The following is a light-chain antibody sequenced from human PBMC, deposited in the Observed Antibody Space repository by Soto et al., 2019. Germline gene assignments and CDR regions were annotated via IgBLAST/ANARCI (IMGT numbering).Light chain of an antibody. Sequence: DTPMTQSPSTLSVSVGDRVTITCRASQSINSWLAWYQQKPGKAPKLLIYKASNLESGVPSRFSGSASGTEFTLTISSLQPDDLATYYCQQYNGYSGTFGQGTKLEIK. V-gene: IGKV1-5*03. CDR1: QSINSW. CDR2: KAS. CDR3: QQYNGYSGT. J-gene: IGKJ2*02.